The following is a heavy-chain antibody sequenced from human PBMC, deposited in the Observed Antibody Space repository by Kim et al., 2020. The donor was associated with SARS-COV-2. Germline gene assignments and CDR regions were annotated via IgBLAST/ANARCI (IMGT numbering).Heavy chain of an antibody. V-gene: IGHV3-48*03. CDR2: ISSSGSTI. D-gene: IGHD3-10*01. J-gene: IGHJ6*02. CDR3: ARGDYYGSWLGSV. CDR1: GFTFSSYE. Sequence: GGSLRLSCAASGFTFSSYEMNWVRQAPGKGLEWVSYISSSGSTIYYADSVKGRFTISRDNAKNSLYLQMNSLRAEDTAVYYCARGDYYGSWLGSVWGQGTTVTVSS.